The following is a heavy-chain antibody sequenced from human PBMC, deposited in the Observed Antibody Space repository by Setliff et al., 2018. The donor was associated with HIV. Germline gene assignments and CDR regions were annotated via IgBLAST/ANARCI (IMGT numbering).Heavy chain of an antibody. J-gene: IGHJ6*02. D-gene: IGHD3-22*01. CDR3: ARDVTYYYGSGGRDYYGMDV. CDR2: IYSSGST. V-gene: IGHV4-59*01. Sequence: PSETLSLTCTVSSGSIRSYYWSWIRQPPGKGLEWIGYIYSSGSTNYNPSLKSRVTISVDTSKNQFSLKLSSVTAADTAVYYCARDVTYYYGSGGRDYYGMDVWGQGTTVTVSS. CDR1: SGSIRSYY.